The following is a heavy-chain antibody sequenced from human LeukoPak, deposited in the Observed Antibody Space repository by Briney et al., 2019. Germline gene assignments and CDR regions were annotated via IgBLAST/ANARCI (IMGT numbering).Heavy chain of an antibody. V-gene: IGHV4-34*01. Sequence: PSETLSLTCAVHGGSFSGYYWSWPRPPPGKGLEWIGEINHSGSTNYNPSLKSRVTISVDTSKNQFSLKLSSVTAADTAVYYCARGPPARRGYFDYWGQGTLVTVSS. CDR2: INHSGST. CDR1: GGSFSGYY. D-gene: IGHD3-16*01. J-gene: IGHJ4*02. CDR3: ARGPPARRGYFDY.